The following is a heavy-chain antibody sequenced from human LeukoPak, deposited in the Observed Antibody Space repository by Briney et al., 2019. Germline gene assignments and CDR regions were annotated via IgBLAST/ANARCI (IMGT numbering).Heavy chain of an antibody. J-gene: IGHJ5*02. CDR1: GGSITSGGYY. D-gene: IGHD3-10*01. Sequence: SEALSLTCTVSGGSITSGGYYWSWIRQPPGKGLEWIGYIYYSGTTSYNPSLKSRLTISLDTSENQFSLKLSSVTAADTAVYYCARDPSSFGGRFDPWGQGTLVAVSS. CDR2: IYYSGTT. CDR3: ARDPSSFGGRFDP. V-gene: IGHV4-31*03.